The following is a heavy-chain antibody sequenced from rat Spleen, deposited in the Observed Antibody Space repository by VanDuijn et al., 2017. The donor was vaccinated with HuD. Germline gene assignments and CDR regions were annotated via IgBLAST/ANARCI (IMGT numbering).Heavy chain of an antibody. CDR2: INYDGDST. D-gene: IGHD5-1*01. CDR3: TREGADFDY. V-gene: IGHV5-20*01. J-gene: IGHJ2*01. Sequence: EVQLVESGGGLVQPGRSLKLSCVASGFTFSDYHMAWVRQAPTKGLEWVASINYDGDSTYYPDSVKGRFTISRDNAKSTLYLQMDSLRSEDTAAYSCTREGADFDYWGQGVMVTVSS. CDR1: GFTFSDYH.